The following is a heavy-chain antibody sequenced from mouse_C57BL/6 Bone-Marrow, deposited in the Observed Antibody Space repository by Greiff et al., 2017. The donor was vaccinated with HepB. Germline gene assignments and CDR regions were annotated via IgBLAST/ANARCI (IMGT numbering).Heavy chain of an antibody. Sequence: ELKLMESGGGLVQPGGSLKLSCAASGFTFSDYGMAWVRQAPRKGPEWVAFISNLAYSIYYADTVTGRFTISRENAKNTLYLEMSSLRSEDTAMYYCARRTYYSNYGGYYAMDYWGQGTSVTVSS. J-gene: IGHJ4*01. CDR1: GFTFSDYG. D-gene: IGHD2-5*01. CDR3: ARRTYYSNYGGYYAMDY. V-gene: IGHV5-15*01. CDR2: ISNLAYSI.